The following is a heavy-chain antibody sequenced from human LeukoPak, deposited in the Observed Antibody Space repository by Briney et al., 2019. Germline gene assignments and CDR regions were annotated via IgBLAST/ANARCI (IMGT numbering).Heavy chain of an antibody. CDR1: GFTFSNNA. V-gene: IGHV3-23*01. CDR2: VSVDGSST. J-gene: IGHJ4*02. CDR3: AKGLGPNCGGGCHSRVFDY. D-gene: IGHD2-21*02. Sequence: GGSLRLSCVTSGFTFSNNAMTWVRQAPRKGLEWVSIVSVDGSSTLYADSVKGRFAISRDSSERTVYLQMDSLRADDTAIYYCAKGLGPNCGGGCHSRVFDYWGQGTLVTVSS.